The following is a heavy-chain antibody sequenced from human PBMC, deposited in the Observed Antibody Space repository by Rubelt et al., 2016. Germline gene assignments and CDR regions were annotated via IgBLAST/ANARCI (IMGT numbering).Heavy chain of an antibody. J-gene: IGHJ4*02. D-gene: IGHD1-26*01. V-gene: IGHV3-66*01. CDR3: ARGGMGGSTGYFDY. Sequence: LQLQESGPGLVKPSETLSLTCTVSGGSISSSSYYWGWIRQPPGKGLEWVSVIYGGGSTYYADSVKGRLTSSRDNSKNTLYLQMNSLRAEDTAVYYCARGGMGGSTGYFDYWGQGTLVTVSS. CDR2: IYGGGST. CDR1: GGSISSSSYY.